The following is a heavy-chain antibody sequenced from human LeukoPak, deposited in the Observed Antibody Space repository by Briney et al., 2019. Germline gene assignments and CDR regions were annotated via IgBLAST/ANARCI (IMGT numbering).Heavy chain of an antibody. CDR2: IYSSGST. V-gene: IGHV4-4*07. CDR3: ARGGKATVVTM. J-gene: IGHJ4*02. D-gene: IGHD4-23*01. CDR1: GGSINSYY. Sequence: SETLSLTCTVSGGSINSYYWSWIRQPAGQGLEWIGRIYSSGSTNYNPSLKSRVSMSVDTSKNQFSLKLTSVTAADTAVYYCARGGKATVVTMWGQGILVTVSS.